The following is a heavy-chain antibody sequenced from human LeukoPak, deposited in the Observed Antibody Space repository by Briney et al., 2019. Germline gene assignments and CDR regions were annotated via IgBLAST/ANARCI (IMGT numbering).Heavy chain of an antibody. D-gene: IGHD3-3*01. CDR1: GGTCSSYA. J-gene: IGHJ4*02. CDR3: ASSEGHPFTIFGSDY. Sequence: SVKLSFKASGGTCSSYAISWVRQAPGPGHEWMGGIIPIFGTANYAQNFQGRVTISADESTSTAYMELSSLRSEDTAVYYCASSEGHPFTIFGSDYWGQGTLVTVSS. V-gene: IGHV1-69*13. CDR2: IIPIFGTA.